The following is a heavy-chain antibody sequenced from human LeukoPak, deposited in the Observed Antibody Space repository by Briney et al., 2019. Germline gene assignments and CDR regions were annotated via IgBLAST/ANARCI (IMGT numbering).Heavy chain of an antibody. CDR2: IYYSGST. V-gene: IGHV4-31*03. Sequence: KTSETLSLTCTVSGGSISSGGYYWSWLRQHPGKGLEWIGYIYYSGSTYYNPSLKSRVTISVDTSKNQFSLKLSSVTAADTAVYYCARLNWGTRGAFDIWGQGTMVTVSS. D-gene: IGHD3-16*01. CDR1: GGSISSGGYY. CDR3: ARLNWGTRGAFDI. J-gene: IGHJ3*02.